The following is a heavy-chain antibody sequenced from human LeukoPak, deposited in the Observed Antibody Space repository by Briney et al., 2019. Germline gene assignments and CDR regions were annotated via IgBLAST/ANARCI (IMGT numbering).Heavy chain of an antibody. Sequence: GGSLRLSCAASGFAFSSQAMGWVRQAPGKGLEWVSVISDSGDTTYYADSVKGRFTISRDNAKNSLYLQMNSLRAEDTAVYYCARSWYSSSWYYFDYWGQGTLVTVSS. CDR1: GFAFSSQA. V-gene: IGHV3-23*01. J-gene: IGHJ4*02. D-gene: IGHD6-13*01. CDR3: ARSWYSSSWYYFDY. CDR2: ISDSGDTT.